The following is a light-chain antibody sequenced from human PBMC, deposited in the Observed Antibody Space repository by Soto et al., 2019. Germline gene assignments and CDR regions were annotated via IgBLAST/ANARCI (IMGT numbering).Light chain of an antibody. CDR3: QHRSNGYT. CDR1: QSVSSY. CDR2: DTF. J-gene: IGKJ2*01. Sequence: EIVLTQSPATLSLSPGERVTLSCWASQSVSSYLAWYQHRPGQAPRLLMYDTFNRATGVPARFSGSGSGTDFTLTISSLEPEDSAVYYCQHRSNGYTFGQGTKLEIK. V-gene: IGKV3-11*01.